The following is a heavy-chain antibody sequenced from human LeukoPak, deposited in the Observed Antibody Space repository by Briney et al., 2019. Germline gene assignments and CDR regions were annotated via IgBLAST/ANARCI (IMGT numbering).Heavy chain of an antibody. Sequence: PGGSLRLSCAASGFTFSGNYMSWVRQAPGKGLEWVSVIYSGGSTYYSDSVKGRFTISRDNSKNTLYLQMNSLRAEDTAVYYCATQFDTAMVLYFDYWGQGTLVTVSS. CDR2: IYSGGST. V-gene: IGHV3-53*01. D-gene: IGHD5-18*01. CDR3: ATQFDTAMVLYFDY. CDR1: GFTFSGNY. J-gene: IGHJ4*02.